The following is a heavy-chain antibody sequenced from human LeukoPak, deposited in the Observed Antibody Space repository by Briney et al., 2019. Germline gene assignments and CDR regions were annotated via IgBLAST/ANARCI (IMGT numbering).Heavy chain of an antibody. J-gene: IGHJ4*02. CDR2: IYHTGNT. CDR1: GYSITSGYY. Sequence: SETLSLTCSVSGYSITSGYYWGWIRQPPGKGREWIGSIYHTGNTFYDPSFNSRVTISVDTSKNQFSLSLSSVTAADTAVYYCARYCSSTTCYTRGGDYWGQGTLVTVSS. CDR3: ARYCSSTTCYTRGGDY. D-gene: IGHD2-2*02. V-gene: IGHV4-38-2*02.